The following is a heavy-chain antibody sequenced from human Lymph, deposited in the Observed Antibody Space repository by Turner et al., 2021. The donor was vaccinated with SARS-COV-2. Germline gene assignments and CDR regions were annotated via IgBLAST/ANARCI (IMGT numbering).Heavy chain of an antibody. V-gene: IGHV3-30*04. Sequence: QVQRVESGGGVVQPGRSLRLSRAAPGFTFSTYAIYWVRQAPGKGLEWVAVISYDGSNKYYADSVKGRFTISRDNSKNTLYLQMNSLRAEDSAVYYCARYASGGYFYYGMDVWGQGTTVTVSS. J-gene: IGHJ6*02. D-gene: IGHD3-10*01. CDR2: ISYDGSNK. CDR1: GFTFSTYA. CDR3: ARYASGGYFYYGMDV.